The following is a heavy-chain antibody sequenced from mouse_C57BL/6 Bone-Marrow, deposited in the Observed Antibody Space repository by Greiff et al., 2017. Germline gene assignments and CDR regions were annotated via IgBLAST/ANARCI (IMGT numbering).Heavy chain of an antibody. CDR3: ARIALRGDY. CDR1: GYTFTDYY. D-gene: IGHD1-1*01. Sequence: EVQLQQSGPELVKPGASVKISCKASGYTFTDYYMNWVKQSHGKSLEWIGDINPNNGGTSYNQKFKGKATLTVDKSSSTAYMELRSLTSEDSAVYYCARIALRGDYWGQGTSVTVSS. CDR2: INPNNGGT. V-gene: IGHV1-26*01. J-gene: IGHJ4*01.